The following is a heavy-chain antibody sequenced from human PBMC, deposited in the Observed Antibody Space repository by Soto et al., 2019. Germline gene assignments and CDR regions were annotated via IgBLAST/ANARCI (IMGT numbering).Heavy chain of an antibody. CDR1: GGSISGYY. CDR2: IYYSGST. Sequence: QVQLQESGPGLVKPSETLSLTCTVSGGSISGYYWSWIRQPPGKGLEWIGYIYYSGSTNYNPSLXXXXXXXXXXXXXXXXXXXXXXXXXXXXXYYCXRAWGGYGDYWGXGXX. J-gene: IGHJ4*02. V-gene: IGHV4-59*01. CDR3: XRAWGGYGDY. D-gene: IGHD3-10*01.